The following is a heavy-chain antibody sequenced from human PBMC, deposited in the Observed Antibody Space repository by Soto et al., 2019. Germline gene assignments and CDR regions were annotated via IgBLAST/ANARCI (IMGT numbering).Heavy chain of an antibody. V-gene: IGHV3-30-3*01. Sequence: QVQLVESGGGVVQPGRSLRLSCAASGFTFSSYAMHWVRQAPGKGLEWVAVISYDGSNKYYADSVKGRFTISRDNSQNTLYLHMNSLRAEDTAVYYCARDLVGYCSGGSCYTGDYWGQGTLVTVSS. CDR2: ISYDGSNK. D-gene: IGHD2-15*01. J-gene: IGHJ4*02. CDR3: ARDLVGYCSGGSCYTGDY. CDR1: GFTFSSYA.